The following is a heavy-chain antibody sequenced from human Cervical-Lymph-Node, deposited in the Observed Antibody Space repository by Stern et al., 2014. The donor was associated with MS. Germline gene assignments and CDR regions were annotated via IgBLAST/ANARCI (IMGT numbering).Heavy chain of an antibody. CDR1: GDTLSTNA. CDR3: ARDSEMLVARDV. V-gene: IGHV1-69*01. CDR2: IIPIFGTA. D-gene: IGHD6-6*01. Sequence: QMQLVQSGAEVKKPGSSVKLSCKTSGDTLSTNAISWVRPAPGQGLEWMGWIIPIFGTANYAQRFQDRVTISAAEITSTIYLRMRSLRSDDAAMYYCARDSEMLVARDVWGQGTPVIVSS. J-gene: IGHJ6*02.